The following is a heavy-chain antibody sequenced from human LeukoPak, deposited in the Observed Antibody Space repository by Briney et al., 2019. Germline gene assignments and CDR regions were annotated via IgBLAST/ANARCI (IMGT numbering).Heavy chain of an antibody. Sequence: GESLKISCTGSGYSFTSYWIGWVRHMRGKGLGWMGIIYPGDSDTRYSPSFQGQVTISADKSISTAYLQWSSLKASDTAMYYCARQRIVATLIVGMDVWGQGTTVTVSS. D-gene: IGHD5-12*01. CDR2: IYPGDSDT. V-gene: IGHV5-51*01. J-gene: IGHJ6*02. CDR1: GYSFTSYW. CDR3: ARQRIVATLIVGMDV.